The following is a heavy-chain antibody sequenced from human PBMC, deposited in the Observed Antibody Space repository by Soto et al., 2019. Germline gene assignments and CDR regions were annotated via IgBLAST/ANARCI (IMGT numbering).Heavy chain of an antibody. V-gene: IGHV1-69*01. CDR2: IIPIFGTA. CDR3: ARDLSTYGDHLGGFDY. CDR1: GGTFSSYA. D-gene: IGHD4-17*01. Sequence: QVKLVQSGAEVKKPGSSVKVSCKASGGTFSSYAISWVRQAPGQGLEWMGGIIPIFGTANYAQKFQGRVTITADESTSRAYMELSSLRSEDTGVYYCARDLSTYGDHLGGFDYRGQGTLVTVSS. J-gene: IGHJ4*02.